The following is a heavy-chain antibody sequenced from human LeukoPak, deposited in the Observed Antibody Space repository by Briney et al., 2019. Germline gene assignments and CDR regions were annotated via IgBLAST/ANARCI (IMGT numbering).Heavy chain of an antibody. Sequence: PSETLSLTCAVSGGSISSGGYSWSRIRQPPGKGLEWIGYIYHSGSTYYNPSLKSRVTISVDRSKNQFSLKLSSVTAADTAVYYCARADYYYGMDVWGQGTTVTVSS. J-gene: IGHJ6*02. CDR2: IYHSGST. CDR3: ARADYYYGMDV. CDR1: GGSISSGGYS. V-gene: IGHV4-30-2*01.